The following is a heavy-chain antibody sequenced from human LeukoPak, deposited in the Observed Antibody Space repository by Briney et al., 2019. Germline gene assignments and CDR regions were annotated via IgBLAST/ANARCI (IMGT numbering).Heavy chain of an antibody. Sequence: GGSLRLSCAASGFTFSSYAMSWVRQAPGKGLEWVSGISGSGGSTCYADSVKGRFTISRDNSKNTLYLQMNSLRAEDTAVYYCAKESTRGYSYGYQDAFDIWGQGTMVTVSS. CDR3: AKESTRGYSYGYQDAFDI. D-gene: IGHD5-18*01. V-gene: IGHV3-23*01. CDR1: GFTFSSYA. CDR2: ISGSGGST. J-gene: IGHJ3*02.